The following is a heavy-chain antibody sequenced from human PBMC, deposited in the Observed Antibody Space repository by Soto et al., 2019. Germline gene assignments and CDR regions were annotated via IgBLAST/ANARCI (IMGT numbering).Heavy chain of an antibody. D-gene: IGHD3-3*01. CDR1: GFTFSNYA. CDR2: ISGSGDST. J-gene: IGHJ4*02. CDR3: AKDTPQEWLLVFHY. V-gene: IGHV3-23*01. Sequence: PVGSLRLSCAGSGFTFSNYAMSWVRQAPGKGLEWVSAISGSGDSTYYANSVKGRFTISRDNSKNTLYLQMNSLRAEDTAVYYCAKDTPQEWLLVFHYWGQGTLVTVSS.